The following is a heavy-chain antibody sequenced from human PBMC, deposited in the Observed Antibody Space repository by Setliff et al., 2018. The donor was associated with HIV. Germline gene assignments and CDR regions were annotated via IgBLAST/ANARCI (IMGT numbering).Heavy chain of an antibody. J-gene: IGHJ4*02. CDR1: GGSISSHF. D-gene: IGHD5-18*01. V-gene: IGHV4-59*11. CDR3: ARGAYRDGYDY. Sequence: SETLSLTCTVSGGSISSHFWSWIRQPPGKGLEWIGSIYYSGSTNYNPSLKSRVTISVDTSKNQFSLKLSSVAAADTAVYHCARGAYRDGYDYWGQGTLVTVSS. CDR2: IYYSGST.